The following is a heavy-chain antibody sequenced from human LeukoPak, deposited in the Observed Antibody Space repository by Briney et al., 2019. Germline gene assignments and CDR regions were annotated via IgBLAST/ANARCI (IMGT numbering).Heavy chain of an antibody. J-gene: IGHJ4*02. CDR2: ISSTASTK. CDR1: EFTFSDYY. D-gene: IGHD3-22*01. Sequence: GGSLRLSCAASEFTFSDYYMSWIRQAPGKGLAWVSYISSTASTKYYADSVKGRFTISTDNAKNSLYLQMNSLRAEDTGVYYCARGPGITMIARYYFDYWGQGTLVTVSS. V-gene: IGHV3-11*04. CDR3: ARGPGITMIARYYFDY.